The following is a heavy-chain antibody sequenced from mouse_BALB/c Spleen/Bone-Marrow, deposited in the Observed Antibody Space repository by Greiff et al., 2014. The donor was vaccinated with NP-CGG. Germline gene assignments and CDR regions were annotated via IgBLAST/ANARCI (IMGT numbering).Heavy chain of an antibody. CDR3: ARDEPTMIKVFFAY. CDR2: ISSGDSYT. CDR1: GFTFSSYG. D-gene: IGHD2-4*01. V-gene: IGHV5-6*01. J-gene: IGHJ3*01. Sequence: EVQEMESGGDLVKPGGSLKLSCAASGFTFSSYGMSWVRQTPDKRLEWVATISSGDSYTYYPDSVKGRFTISRDNAKNTLYLQMSSLKSEKSAMYFCARDEPTMIKVFFAYGGQGTLVTVSA.